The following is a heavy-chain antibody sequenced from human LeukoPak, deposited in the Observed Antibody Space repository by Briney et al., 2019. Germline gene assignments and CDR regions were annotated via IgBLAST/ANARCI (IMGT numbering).Heavy chain of an antibody. CDR1: GFMFSSYP. J-gene: IGHJ4*02. D-gene: IGHD3-16*01. CDR3: AKVYDDIWGSYSGYFDY. CDR2: ICGSGGGT. V-gene: IGHV3-23*01. Sequence: GGPLRLSCAASGFMFSSYPMSWVRQAPGKGLEWVSSICGSGGGTYYADSVKGRFTISSDNSKNTLYLHMNSLRAEDTAVYYCAKVYDDIWGSYSGYFDYWGQGTLVTFST.